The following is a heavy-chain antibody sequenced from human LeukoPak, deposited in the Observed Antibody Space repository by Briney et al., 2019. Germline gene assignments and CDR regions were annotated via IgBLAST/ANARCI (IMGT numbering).Heavy chain of an antibody. CDR2: MNPNSGNT. J-gene: IGHJ4*02. D-gene: IGHD2-15*01. Sequence: ASVKVSCKASGYTFTSYDINWVRQATGQGLEWMGWMNPNSGNTGYAQKFQGRVTMTTDTSTSTAYMELSSLRSEDTAVYYCARDFVGGYFDYWGQGTLVTVSS. V-gene: IGHV1-8*01. CDR3: ARDFVGGYFDY. CDR1: GYTFTSYD.